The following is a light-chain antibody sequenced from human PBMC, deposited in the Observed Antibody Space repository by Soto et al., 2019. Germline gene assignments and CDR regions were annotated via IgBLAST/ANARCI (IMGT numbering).Light chain of an antibody. CDR3: CSFGGSHTYV. V-gene: IGLV2-11*01. J-gene: IGLJ1*01. CDR2: HVT. Sequence: QSALTQPRSVSGSPGQSVTISCTGTSSDVGTYNYVSWYQQHPGKAPELIIYHVTGRPSGVPDRFSGSKSGNTASLTISGLQAEDEADYFCCSFGGSHTYVFGTGTKVTVL. CDR1: SSDVGTYNY.